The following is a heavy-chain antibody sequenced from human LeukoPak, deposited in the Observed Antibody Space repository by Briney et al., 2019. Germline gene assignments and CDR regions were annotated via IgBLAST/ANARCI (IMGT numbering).Heavy chain of an antibody. D-gene: IGHD1-1*01. J-gene: IGHJ4*02. CDR3: ARDPGWNDVGVQWRFLFDY. V-gene: IGHV3-30*04. CDR1: GFTSTSYA. Sequence: GRSLRLSCAPSGFTSTSYAIDWVRHAPGKGREWVAVIFNDGTNKNYANSVKGRFTIPTNNSKNPLYLQMTSLRPTHPSVYYCARDPGWNDVGVQWRFLFDYGGQGTLVTVS. CDR2: IFNDGTNK.